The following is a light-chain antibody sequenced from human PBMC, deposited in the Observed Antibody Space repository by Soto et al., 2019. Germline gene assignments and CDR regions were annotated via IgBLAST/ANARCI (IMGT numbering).Light chain of an antibody. Sequence: QSALTQPPSASGSPGQSVTISCTGTTSDIGAYNYVSWYQQRPGKAPKLIIYEVSNRPSGVSNRFSGSKSGNTASLTISGLQAEDEADYYCSSYTSSSPPYVFGTGTKLTVL. V-gene: IGLV2-14*01. CDR3: SSYTSSSPPYV. CDR1: TSDIGAYNY. J-gene: IGLJ1*01. CDR2: EVS.